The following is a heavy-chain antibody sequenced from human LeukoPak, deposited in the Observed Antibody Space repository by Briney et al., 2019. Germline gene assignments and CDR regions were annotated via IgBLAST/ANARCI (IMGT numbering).Heavy chain of an antibody. J-gene: IGHJ2*01. Sequence: SETLSLTCAVSGGSFSTNYWSWIRQPPGGGLECVGEINHSGSTTYNPSLESRVTLSVDMSKTHFSLKLSTVTAVDTAIYYCVRVVVGDSGWFRDRYFDLWGRGTLVTVSS. CDR1: GGSFSTNY. V-gene: IGHV4-34*01. CDR2: INHSGST. D-gene: IGHD6-19*01. CDR3: VRVVVGDSGWFRDRYFDL.